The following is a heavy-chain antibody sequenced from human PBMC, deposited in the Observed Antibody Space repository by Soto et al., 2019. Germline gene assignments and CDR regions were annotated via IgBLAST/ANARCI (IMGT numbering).Heavy chain of an antibody. CDR2: ISYDGSNK. CDR1: GFTFSSYG. J-gene: IGHJ6*03. V-gene: IGHV3-30*18. Sequence: QVQLVESGGGMVQPGRSLRLSCAASGFTFSSYGMHWVRQAPGKGLEWVAVISYDGSNKYYADSVKGRFTISRDNSKNTLYLQMNSLRAEDTAVYYCAKPNDPYYYYYYMDVWGKGTTVTVSS. CDR3: AKPNDPYYYYYYMDV.